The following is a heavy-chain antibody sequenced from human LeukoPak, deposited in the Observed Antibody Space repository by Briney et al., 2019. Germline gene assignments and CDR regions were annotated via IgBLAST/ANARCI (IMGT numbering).Heavy chain of an antibody. J-gene: IGHJ4*02. D-gene: IGHD2-2*01. CDR1: GFSVSSNF. V-gene: IGHV3-49*04. CDR3: TRVGCSSTSCYEGYFDY. Sequence: GGSLRLSCAVSGFSVSSNFMNWVRQAPGKGLEWVGFIRSKAYGGTTEYAASVKGRFTISRDDSKSIAYLQMNSLKTEDTAVYYCTRVGCSSTSCYEGYFDYWGQGTLVTVSS. CDR2: IRSKAYGGTT.